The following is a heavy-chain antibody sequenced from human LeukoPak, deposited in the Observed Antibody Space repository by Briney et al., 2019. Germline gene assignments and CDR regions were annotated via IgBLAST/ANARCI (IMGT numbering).Heavy chain of an antibody. Sequence: SETLSLTCIVSGGSISSNNYYWGWTRRPPGKGLEWIGNIYYSGITYYNPSLKSRVTISVHTSKNQFSLNLSSVTAADTAVYYCARDRFVDRGFDYWGQGTLVTVSS. CDR1: GGSISSNNYY. V-gene: IGHV4-39*07. CDR2: IYYSGIT. J-gene: IGHJ4*02. CDR3: ARDRFVDRGFDY. D-gene: IGHD3-9*01.